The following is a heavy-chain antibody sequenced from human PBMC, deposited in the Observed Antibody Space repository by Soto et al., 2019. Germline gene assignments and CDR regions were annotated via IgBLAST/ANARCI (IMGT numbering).Heavy chain of an antibody. CDR3: ARVASIAAFY. V-gene: IGHV3-7*05. CDR2: IKQDGNEK. D-gene: IGHD6-6*01. CDR1: GFTFNYYW. Sequence: GGSLRLSCAGSGFTFNYYWMSWVRQAPGKGLEWVANIKQDGNEKFYVESVRGRFTVSRDNVKNSLYLQMDSLRAEDTAVYYCARVASIAAFYWGQGTLVTVSS. J-gene: IGHJ4*02.